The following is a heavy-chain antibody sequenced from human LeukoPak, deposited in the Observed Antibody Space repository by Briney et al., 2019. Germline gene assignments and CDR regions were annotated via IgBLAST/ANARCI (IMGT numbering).Heavy chain of an antibody. V-gene: IGHV3-43D*03. Sequence: GGSLRLSCADSVFTFVAYVMHWGRPAPGERVGWVSLISWDGGSTYYADSVKGRFTISRDNSKNSLYLQKNSLRAEDTALYYCAKDIRSDSSGLGYWGQGTLVTVSS. CDR1: VFTFVAYV. J-gene: IGHJ4*02. CDR3: AKDIRSDSSGLGY. CDR2: ISWDGGST. D-gene: IGHD3-22*01.